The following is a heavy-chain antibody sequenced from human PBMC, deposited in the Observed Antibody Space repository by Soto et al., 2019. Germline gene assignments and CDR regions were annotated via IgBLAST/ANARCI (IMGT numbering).Heavy chain of an antibody. D-gene: IGHD3-3*01. V-gene: IGHV5-10-1*01. J-gene: IGHJ6*02. CDR3: ARGVITIFGVVTYGMDV. CDR1: GYSFTSYW. CDR2: IDPSDSYT. Sequence: LKISCKGSGYSFTSYWISWVRQMPGNGLEWMGRIDPSDSYTNYSPSFQGHVTISADKSISTAYLQWSSLKASDTAMYYCARGVITIFGVVTYGMDVWGQGTTVTVSS.